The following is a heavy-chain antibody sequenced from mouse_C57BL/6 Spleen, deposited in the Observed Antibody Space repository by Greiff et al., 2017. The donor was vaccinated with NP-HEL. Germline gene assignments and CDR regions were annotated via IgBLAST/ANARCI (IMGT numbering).Heavy chain of an antibody. V-gene: IGHV14-4*01. CDR3: TLYYYVSSYDYAMDY. D-gene: IGHD1-1*01. Sequence: VQLQQSGAELVRPGASVKLSCTASGFNIKDDYMHWVKQRPEQGLEWIGWIDPENGDTEYASKFQGKATITADTSSNKAYLQLSSLTSEDTAVYYCTLYYYVSSYDYAMDYWGQGTSVTVSS. J-gene: IGHJ4*01. CDR1: GFNIKDDY. CDR2: IDPENGDT.